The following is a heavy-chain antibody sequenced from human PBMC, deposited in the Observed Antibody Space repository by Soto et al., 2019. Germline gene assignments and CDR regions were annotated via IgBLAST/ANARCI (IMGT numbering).Heavy chain of an antibody. V-gene: IGHV3-23*01. CDR2: ISGSGGSR. Sequence: EVQLLESGGGLVQPGGSLRLSCIASGFTFNSYAMSWVRQAPGKGLEWVSGISGSGGSRYSADSGKGRFTISRDTSKTTLYLQMNSLRAEDTAVYYCAKKDDYDSVGYYSRDGFDIWGQGTLVTVSS. J-gene: IGHJ3*02. D-gene: IGHD3-22*01. CDR3: AKKDDYDSVGYYSRDGFDI. CDR1: GFTFNSYA.